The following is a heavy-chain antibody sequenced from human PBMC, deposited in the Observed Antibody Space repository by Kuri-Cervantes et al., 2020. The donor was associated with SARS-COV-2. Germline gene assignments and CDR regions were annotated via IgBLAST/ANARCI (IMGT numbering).Heavy chain of an antibody. CDR1: GYTFTGYY. CDR3: ASFYSSSWYVFDY. Sequence: ASVKVSCKASGYTFTGYYTHWVRQAPGQGLEWMGWINPNSGGTSYAQKFQGRVTMTRDTSISTAYMELSRLRSDDTAVYYCASFYSSSWYVFDYWGQGTLVTVSS. D-gene: IGHD6-13*01. V-gene: IGHV1-2*02. J-gene: IGHJ4*02. CDR2: INPNSGGT.